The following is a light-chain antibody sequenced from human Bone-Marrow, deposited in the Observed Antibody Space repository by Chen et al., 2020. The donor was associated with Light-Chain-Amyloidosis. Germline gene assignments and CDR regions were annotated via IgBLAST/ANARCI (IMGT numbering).Light chain of an antibody. V-gene: IGLV10-54*04. CDR2: RNN. J-gene: IGLJ3*02. CDR3: SAWDATLGGQV. CDR1: NNNVGNQG. Sequence: QAGLTQPPSVSKGLGQTASLTCTGNNNNVGNQGATWLQQHQGHPPKLLSYRNNSRPSGISERFSASRSGDTASLTITGLQPEDETDYYCSAWDATLGGQVFGGGTRLTVL.